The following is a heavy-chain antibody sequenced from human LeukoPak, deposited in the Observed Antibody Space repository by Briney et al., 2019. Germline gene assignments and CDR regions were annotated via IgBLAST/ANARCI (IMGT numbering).Heavy chain of an antibody. V-gene: IGHV3-23*01. CDR1: GFTFSSYA. CDR2: ISGSGGST. Sequence: GGSLGLSCAASGFTFSSYAMSWVRQAPGKGLEWVSTISGSGGSTNYADSVKGRFTISRDNSKNTLYLQMNSLRAEDTAVYYCAKDAPYDFWSGYDAFDIWGQGTMVTVSS. CDR3: AKDAPYDFWSGYDAFDI. J-gene: IGHJ3*02. D-gene: IGHD3-3*01.